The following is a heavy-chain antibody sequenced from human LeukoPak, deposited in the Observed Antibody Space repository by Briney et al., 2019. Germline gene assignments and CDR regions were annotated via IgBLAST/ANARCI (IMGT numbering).Heavy chain of an antibody. CDR1: GFAFSSDA. D-gene: IGHD4-17*01. CDR3: AKEGDYGDYQIPY. Sequence: LGGSLRLSCAASGFAFSSDAMSWGRQAPGKGLEGGSAISGSGGSTYYADSVKGRFTISRDNSKNTLYLQMNSLRAEDTAVYYCAKEGDYGDYQIPYWGQGTLVTVSS. V-gene: IGHV3-23*01. CDR2: ISGSGGST. J-gene: IGHJ4*02.